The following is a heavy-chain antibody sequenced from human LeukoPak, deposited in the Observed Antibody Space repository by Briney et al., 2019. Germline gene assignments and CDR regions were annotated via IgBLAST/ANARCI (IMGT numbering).Heavy chain of an antibody. Sequence: SETLSLTCTVSGGSISSYYWSWIRQPPGKGLEWIGYIYYSGGTNYNPSLKSRVTISVDTSKNQFSLKLSSVTAADTAVYYCAGISPSGDPRGYYYYGMDVWGQGTTVTVSS. J-gene: IGHJ6*02. D-gene: IGHD2-21*01. CDR1: GGSISSYY. CDR3: AGISPSGDPRGYYYYGMDV. CDR2: IYYSGGT. V-gene: IGHV4-59*01.